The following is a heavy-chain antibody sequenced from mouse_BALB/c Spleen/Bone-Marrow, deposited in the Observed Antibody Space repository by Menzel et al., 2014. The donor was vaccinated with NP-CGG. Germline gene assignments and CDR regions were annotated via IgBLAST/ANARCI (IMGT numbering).Heavy chain of an antibody. D-gene: IGHD2-3*01. CDR2: INPDSSTI. V-gene: IGHV4-1*02. J-gene: IGHJ3*01. Sequence: EVQLVESGGGLVQPGRSLKISCAASGFDFSGFWMGWVRPAPGKGLEWIGEINPDSSTINYTPSLKDRFIISRDNAKNTLYLQMSKVRSEDTALYYCARLGYYGGFAYWGQGTLVTVSA. CDR1: GFDFSGFW. CDR3: ARLGYYGGFAY.